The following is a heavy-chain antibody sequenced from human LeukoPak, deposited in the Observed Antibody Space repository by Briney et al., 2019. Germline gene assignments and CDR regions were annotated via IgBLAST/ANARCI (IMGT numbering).Heavy chain of an antibody. CDR2: TYYSGTS. V-gene: IGHV4-39*01. D-gene: IGHD6-13*01. CDR3: ASPRSSTWSFFDN. CDR1: GGSISSSSYY. Sequence: SETLSLTCTVSGGSISSSSYYWGWIRQPPGKGLEWIGITYYSGTSYNNPSLKSRVTISGDTSKNQFSLKVTSVTAADTAVYFCASPRSSTWSFFDNWGQGTLVTVSS. J-gene: IGHJ4*02.